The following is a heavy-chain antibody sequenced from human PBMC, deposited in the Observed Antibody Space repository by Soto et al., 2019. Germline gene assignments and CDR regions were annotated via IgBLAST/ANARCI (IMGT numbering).Heavy chain of an antibody. V-gene: IGHV5-51*01. J-gene: IGHJ6*02. CDR3: ASLRARPPYYYYGMDV. D-gene: IGHD6-6*01. Sequence: GESLKISCKGSGYSFTSYWIGWVRQMPGKGLEWMGIIYPGDSDTRYSPSFQGQVTISADKSISTAYLQWSSLKASDTAMYYCASLRARPPYYYYGMDVWGQGTTVTVSS. CDR1: GYSFTSYW. CDR2: IYPGDSDT.